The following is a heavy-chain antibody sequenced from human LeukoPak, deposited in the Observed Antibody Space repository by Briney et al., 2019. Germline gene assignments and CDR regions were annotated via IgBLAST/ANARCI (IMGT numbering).Heavy chain of an antibody. CDR2: ISASRDIT. CDR3: AAWELLGAFDI. CDR1: GFNYSSYT. J-gene: IGHJ3*02. D-gene: IGHD1-26*01. Sequence: GGSLRLSCAASGFNYSSYTMSWVRQAPGMGLEWLSYISASRDITYYADSVKGRFTISRDNAKNSLYLQMNSLRAEDTAVYYCAAWELLGAFDIWGQGTMVTVSS. V-gene: IGHV3-48*01.